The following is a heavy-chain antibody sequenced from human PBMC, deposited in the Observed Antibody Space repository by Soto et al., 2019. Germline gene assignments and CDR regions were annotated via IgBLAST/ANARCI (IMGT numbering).Heavy chain of an antibody. Sequence: PSETLSLTCAVYGGSFSGYYWSWIRQPPGKGLEWIGEINHSGSTNYNPSLKSRVTISVDTSKNQFSLKLSSVTAADTAVYYCAREALRGYSYGYHYDYWGQGTLVTVSS. V-gene: IGHV4-34*01. D-gene: IGHD5-18*01. CDR2: INHSGST. J-gene: IGHJ4*02. CDR3: AREALRGYSYGYHYDY. CDR1: GGSFSGYY.